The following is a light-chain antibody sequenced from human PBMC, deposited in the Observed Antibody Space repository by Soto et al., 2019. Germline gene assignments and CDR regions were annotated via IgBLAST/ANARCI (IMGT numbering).Light chain of an antibody. Sequence: NFMLTQPHSVSESPGKTVTISCTRSSGNIVSNYVQWYQQRPGSSPTTVIYEDDDRPSGVPDRFSASIDTSSNSASLTISGLKTEDEADDYCQSYDADILIFGGGTKLTVL. J-gene: IGLJ2*01. CDR1: SGNIVSNY. CDR2: EDD. V-gene: IGLV6-57*01. CDR3: QSYDADILI.